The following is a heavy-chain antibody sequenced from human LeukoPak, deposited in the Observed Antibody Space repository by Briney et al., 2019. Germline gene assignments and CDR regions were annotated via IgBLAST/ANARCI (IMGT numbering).Heavy chain of an antibody. V-gene: IGHV3-21*01. J-gene: IGHJ3*02. D-gene: IGHD6-6*01. CDR3: ARIPYSSSLTDAFDI. CDR1: GFSFRSYS. CDR2: ISSSSTYI. Sequence: PGGSLRLPCAASGFSFRSYSMNWVRQAPGKGLEWVSFISSSSTYIYYADSMKGRFTISRDNAKNSLFLQMNSLRGEDTAVYYCARIPYSSSLTDAFDIWGQGTMVTVYS.